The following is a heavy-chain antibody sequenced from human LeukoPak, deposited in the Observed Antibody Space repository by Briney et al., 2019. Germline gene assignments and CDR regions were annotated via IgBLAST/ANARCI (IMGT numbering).Heavy chain of an antibody. V-gene: IGHV3-21*01. J-gene: IGHJ4*02. CDR3: ARDDPGYYYDSSGYINFDY. CDR1: GFTFSSYS. D-gene: IGHD3-22*01. CDR2: ISSSSYI. Sequence: PGGSLRLSCAASGFTFSSYSMNWVRQAPGKGLEWVSSISSSSYIYYADSVKGRFTISRDNAKNSLYLQMNSLRAEDTAVYYCARDDPGYYYDSSGYINFDYWGQGTLVTVSS.